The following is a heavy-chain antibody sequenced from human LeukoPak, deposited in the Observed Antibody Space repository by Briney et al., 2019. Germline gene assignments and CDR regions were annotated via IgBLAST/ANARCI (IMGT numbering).Heavy chain of an antibody. CDR3: VKEGGLYNSGGYFDY. CDR2: LSTGGDRT. D-gene: IGHD5-24*01. CDR1: GFTFSSYS. J-gene: IGHJ4*02. Sequence: PGGSLRLSCAASGFTFSSYSVNWVRQAPGKGLEWVSTLSTGGDRTYYADSVKGRFTISRDTSKNTLYVEMNSLRAEDTAIYYCVKEGGLYNSGGYFDYWGQGTLVTVSS. V-gene: IGHV3-23*01.